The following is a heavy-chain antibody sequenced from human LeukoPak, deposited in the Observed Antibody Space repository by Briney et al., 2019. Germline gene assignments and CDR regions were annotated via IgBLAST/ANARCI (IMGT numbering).Heavy chain of an antibody. D-gene: IGHD2-2*01. Sequence: SETLSLTCAVSGYSISSGYYWGWIRQPPGKGLEWIGSIYHSGSTYYNPSLKSRVTISVDTSKNQFSLKQSSVTAADTAVYYCARHRYCSSTSCYENFGYWGQGTLVTVSS. CDR2: IYHSGST. CDR3: ARHRYCSSTSCYENFGY. CDR1: GYSISSGYY. J-gene: IGHJ4*02. V-gene: IGHV4-38-2*01.